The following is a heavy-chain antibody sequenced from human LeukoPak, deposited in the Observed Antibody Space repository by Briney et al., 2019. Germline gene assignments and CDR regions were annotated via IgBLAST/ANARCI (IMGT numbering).Heavy chain of an antibody. V-gene: IGHV1-69*06. Sequence: GASVKVSCKASGGTFSSYAISWVRQAPGQGLEWMGGIIPIFGTANYAQKFQGRVTITADKSTSTAYMELSSLRSEDTAVYYCARLGGYSYGYLTHSTQFDYWGQGTLVTVSS. D-gene: IGHD5-18*01. CDR3: ARLGGYSYGYLTHSTQFDY. CDR1: GGTFSSYA. CDR2: IIPIFGTA. J-gene: IGHJ4*02.